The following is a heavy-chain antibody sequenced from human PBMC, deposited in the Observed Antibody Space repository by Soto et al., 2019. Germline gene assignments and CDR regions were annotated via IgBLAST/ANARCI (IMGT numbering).Heavy chain of an antibody. CDR2: ISSNGGST. Sequence: GGSLRLSCSASGFTFSSYAMHWVRQAPGKGLEYVSAISSNGGSTYYADSVKGRFTISRDNSKNTLYLQMSSLRAEDTAVYYCARDPTYYYRSVSYSWGKGTLVTVSS. D-gene: IGHD3-10*01. J-gene: IGHJ4*02. CDR3: ARDPTYYYRSVSYS. V-gene: IGHV3-64*04. CDR1: GFTFSSYA.